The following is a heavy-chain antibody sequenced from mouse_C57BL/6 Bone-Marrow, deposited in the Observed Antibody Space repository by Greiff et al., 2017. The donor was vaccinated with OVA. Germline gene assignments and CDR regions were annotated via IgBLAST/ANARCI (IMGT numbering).Heavy chain of an antibody. CDR1: GYSFTDYN. CDR2: INPNYGTT. CDR3: AFYYGSSYRYFDV. D-gene: IGHD1-1*01. Sequence: VQLQQSGPELVKPGASVKISCKASGYSFTDYNMNWVKQSNGKSLEWIGEINPNYGTTSYNQNFKGKAKLTVDQSPSTAYMQLNSLTSEDSAVYYCAFYYGSSYRYFDVWGTGTTVTVSS. J-gene: IGHJ1*03. V-gene: IGHV1-39*01.